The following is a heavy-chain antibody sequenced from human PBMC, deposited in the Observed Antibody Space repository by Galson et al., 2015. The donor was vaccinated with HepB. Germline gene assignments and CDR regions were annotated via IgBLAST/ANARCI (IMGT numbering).Heavy chain of an antibody. CDR3: AAGGNSVYPWFDP. J-gene: IGHJ5*02. CDR1: GGSISSGGYY. D-gene: IGHD4-23*01. V-gene: IGHV4-31*03. CDR2: IYYSGST. Sequence: TLSLTCPVSGGSISSGGYYWSWIRQHPGKGLEWIGYIYYSGSTYYNPSLKSRVTISVDTSKNQFSLKLSSVTAADTAVYYCAAGGNSVYPWFDPWGQGTLVTVSS.